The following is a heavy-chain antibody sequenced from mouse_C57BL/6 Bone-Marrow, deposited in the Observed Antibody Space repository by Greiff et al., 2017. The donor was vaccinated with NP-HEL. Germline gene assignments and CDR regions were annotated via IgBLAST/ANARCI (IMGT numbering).Heavy chain of an antibody. D-gene: IGHD1-1*01. Sequence: EVQLQQSGAELVRPGASVKLSCTVSGFNIKDDYMHWVKQRPEQGLEWIGWIDPENGDTEYASKFQGKATITADKSSNTAYLQLSSRTSEDTAVYYCTTGGSSPYAMDYWGQGTSVTVSS. CDR3: TTGGSSPYAMDY. V-gene: IGHV14-4*01. J-gene: IGHJ4*01. CDR1: GFNIKDDY. CDR2: IDPENGDT.